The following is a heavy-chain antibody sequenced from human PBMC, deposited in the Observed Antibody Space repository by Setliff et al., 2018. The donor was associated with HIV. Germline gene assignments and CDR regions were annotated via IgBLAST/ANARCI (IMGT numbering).Heavy chain of an antibody. V-gene: IGHV1-8*02. D-gene: IGHD3-10*01. CDR3: ATVFYYNSESYSLDY. Sequence: ASVKVSCKASGYTFTSYDINWVRQATGQGLEWMGWMNPNSGNTGYAQKFQGRVTMTRNTSRNTAYMELRSLRSEDTAMYYCATVFYYNSESYSLDYWGQGMLVTVSS. CDR2: MNPNSGNT. J-gene: IGHJ4*02. CDR1: GYTFTSYD.